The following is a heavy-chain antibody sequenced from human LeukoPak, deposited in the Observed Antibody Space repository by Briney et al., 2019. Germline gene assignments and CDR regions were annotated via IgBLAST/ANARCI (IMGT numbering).Heavy chain of an antibody. J-gene: IGHJ5*02. V-gene: IGHV4-39*01. Sequence: SETLSLTCTVSGGSISRSSYYWGWIRQPPGKGLEWIGSIYYSGSTYYNPSLKSRVTISVDTSKNQFSLKLSSVTAADTAVYYCARQKKSWFDPWGQGTLVTVSS. CDR2: IYYSGST. CDR1: GGSISRSSYY. CDR3: ARQKKSWFDP.